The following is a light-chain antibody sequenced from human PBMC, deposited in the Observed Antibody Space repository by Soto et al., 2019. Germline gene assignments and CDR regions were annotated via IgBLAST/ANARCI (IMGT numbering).Light chain of an antibody. CDR1: QSISTY. CDR3: QQSYSNPTWT. Sequence: DIQLTQSPSSLSASVGDRITITCRASQSISTYLNWYQQKPGEAPTLLVYDSSTLQSGVPSRFSGSGFGAEVTLTVSSLQPEDFATYYCQQSYSNPTWTFGQGTKVEIK. CDR2: DSS. V-gene: IGKV1-39*01. J-gene: IGKJ1*01.